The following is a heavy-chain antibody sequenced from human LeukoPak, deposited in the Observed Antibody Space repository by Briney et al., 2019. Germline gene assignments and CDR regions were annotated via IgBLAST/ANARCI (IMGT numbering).Heavy chain of an antibody. CDR3: ARRRGYDSSSYYQIDY. J-gene: IGHJ4*02. Sequence: GGSLRLSCAASGFTFSSYAMHWVRQAPGKGLEWVAVISYDGNNKYYADSVKGRFTISRDNSKNTLYLQMNSLRAEDTAVYYCARRRGYDSSSYYQIDYWGQGTLVTVSS. V-gene: IGHV3-30-3*01. D-gene: IGHD3-22*01. CDR2: ISYDGNNK. CDR1: GFTFSSYA.